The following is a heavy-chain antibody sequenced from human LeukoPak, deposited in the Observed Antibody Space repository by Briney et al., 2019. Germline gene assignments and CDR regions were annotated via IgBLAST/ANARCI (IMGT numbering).Heavy chain of an antibody. CDR1: GGSISSSNW. CDR2: INHSGST. CDR3: ATRLGRYFDY. Sequence: SGTLSLTCAVSGGSISSSNWWSWVRQPPGKGLEWIGEINHSGSTNYNPSLKSRVTISVDTSKNQFSLKLSSVTAADTAVYYCATRLGRYFDYWGQGTLVTVSS. J-gene: IGHJ4*02. D-gene: IGHD7-27*01. V-gene: IGHV4-4*02.